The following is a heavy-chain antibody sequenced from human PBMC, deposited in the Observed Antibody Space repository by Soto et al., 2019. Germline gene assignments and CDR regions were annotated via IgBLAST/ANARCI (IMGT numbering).Heavy chain of an antibody. D-gene: IGHD6-19*01. J-gene: IGHJ4*02. CDR2: IYLSGST. V-gene: IGHV4-4*02. Sequence: QVQLQESGPGLVKPSGTLSLTCAVSGGSISSSYWWSWVRQPPGEGLAWIGEIYLSGSTNCNPSLKRRATISVDTSRNQFSLQLSSVTAADTAVYYCATAVWAGLDWGQGPLVTVSS. CDR3: ATAVWAGLD. CDR1: GGSISSSYW.